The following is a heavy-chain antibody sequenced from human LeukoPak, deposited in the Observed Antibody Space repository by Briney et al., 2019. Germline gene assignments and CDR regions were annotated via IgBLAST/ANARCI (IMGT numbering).Heavy chain of an antibody. CDR2: ISGDGGSK. Sequence: PGGSLRLSCAASGFTFDDYAMHWVRQAPEKGLEWVSLISGDGGSKYYADSVKGRFTISRDNSKNSLYLQMNSLRTEDTALYYCAKTHFDDSSGYGPPGYFDYWGQGTLVTVSS. CDR3: AKTHFDDSSGYGPPGYFDY. CDR1: GFTFDDYA. J-gene: IGHJ4*02. D-gene: IGHD3-22*01. V-gene: IGHV3-43*02.